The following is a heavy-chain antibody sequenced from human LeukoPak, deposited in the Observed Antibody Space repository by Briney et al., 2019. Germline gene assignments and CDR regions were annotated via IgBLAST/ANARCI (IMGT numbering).Heavy chain of an antibody. CDR3: AREGGSSWYRAYDI. V-gene: IGHV3-74*01. D-gene: IGHD6-13*01. Sequence: GGSLRLSCAASGFTFRNYFMHWVRQVPGKGLLWVSRISDDGSSTTYADSVKGRFTTSRYNARNTLYLQMDSLRAEESGVYYCAREGGSSWYRAYDIWGQGTVVTVSS. J-gene: IGHJ3*02. CDR1: GFTFRNYF. CDR2: ISDDGSST.